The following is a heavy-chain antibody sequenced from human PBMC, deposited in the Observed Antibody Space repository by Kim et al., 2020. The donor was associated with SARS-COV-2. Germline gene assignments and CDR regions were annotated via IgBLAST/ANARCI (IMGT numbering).Heavy chain of an antibody. CDR3: ARGYSSSSGSPSK. CDR2: INPNSGGT. J-gene: IGHJ4*02. Sequence: ASVKVSCKASGYTFTGYYMHWVRQAPGQGLEWMGWINPNSGGTNYAQKFQGRVTMTRDTSISTAYMELSRLRSDDTAVYYCARGYSSSSGSPSKWGQGTLVTVSS. D-gene: IGHD6-6*01. V-gene: IGHV1-2*02. CDR1: GYTFTGYY.